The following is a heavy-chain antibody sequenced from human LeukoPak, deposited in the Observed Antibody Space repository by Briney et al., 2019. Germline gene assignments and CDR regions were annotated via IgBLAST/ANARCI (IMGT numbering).Heavy chain of an antibody. V-gene: IGHV4-39*01. Sequence: PSETLSLTCTVSGDSISSGNYYWGWIRQPPGKGLEWIGSIYYSGSTYYNPSLKSRVTISVDTSKNQFSLKLSSVTAADTAVYYCARHGGYSGYASPYYFDYWGQGTLVTVSS. CDR2: IYYSGST. D-gene: IGHD5-12*01. J-gene: IGHJ4*02. CDR3: ARHGGYSGYASPYYFDY. CDR1: GDSISSGNYY.